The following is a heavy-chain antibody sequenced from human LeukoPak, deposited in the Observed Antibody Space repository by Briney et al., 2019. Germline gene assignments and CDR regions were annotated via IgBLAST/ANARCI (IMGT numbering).Heavy chain of an antibody. V-gene: IGHV1-2*02. CDR3: ARDPFGDGYNFPDY. J-gene: IGHJ4*02. CDR2: INPNSGGT. D-gene: IGHD5-24*01. Sequence: ASVKVSCKASGYTFTGYYMHWVRQAPGQGLEWMGWINPNSGGTNYAQKFQGRVTMTRDTTISTAYMELSRLRSDDTAVYYCARDPFGDGYNFPDYWGQGTLVTVSS. CDR1: GYTFTGYY.